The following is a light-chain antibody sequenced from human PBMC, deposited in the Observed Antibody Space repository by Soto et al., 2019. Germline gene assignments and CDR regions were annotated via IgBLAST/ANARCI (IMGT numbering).Light chain of an antibody. V-gene: IGLV2-11*01. Sequence: QSALTQPRSVSGSHGQSVTISCAGTSSDVGGYNYVSWYQQYPGKAPKLMISDVSKRPSGVPDRFSGSKSGNTASLTISGLQAEDEADYYCCSYAGTYTPVVFGGGTKLTVL. CDR1: SSDVGGYNY. J-gene: IGLJ2*01. CDR2: DVS. CDR3: CSYAGTYTPVV.